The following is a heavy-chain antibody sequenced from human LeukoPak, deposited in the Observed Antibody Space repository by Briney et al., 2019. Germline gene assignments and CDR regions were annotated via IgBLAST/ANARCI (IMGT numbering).Heavy chain of an antibody. CDR2: IYYTGTT. CDR3: ARRWVYDKRAFDA. J-gene: IGHJ3*01. V-gene: IGHV4-59*08. D-gene: IGHD3-16*01. CDR1: GGSISGTYY. Sequence: SETLSLTCTVSGGSISGTYYWSWIRQPPGKGLEWIGYIYYTGTTDSNPSLKSRVTISLDTSKNQFSLNLSSVTAADTAVYYCARRWVYDKRAFDAWGQGTMITVSS.